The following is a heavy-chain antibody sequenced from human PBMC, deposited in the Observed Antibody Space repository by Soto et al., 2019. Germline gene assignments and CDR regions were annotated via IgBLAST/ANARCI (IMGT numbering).Heavy chain of an antibody. CDR1: GGSVSSSNW. CDR2: IYHTGPT. D-gene: IGHD3-10*01. J-gene: IGHJ4*02. V-gene: IGHV4-4*02. CDR3: ARDKGSGPYFHY. Sequence: QVQLQESGPGLVKPSGTLSLTCAVSGGSVSSSNWWSWVRQSPGKGLEWIGEIYHTGPTNYNPSLKSRVTISVDKSRNQFSLILTSVTADDTAVYYCARDKGSGPYFHYWGLGILVTVSS.